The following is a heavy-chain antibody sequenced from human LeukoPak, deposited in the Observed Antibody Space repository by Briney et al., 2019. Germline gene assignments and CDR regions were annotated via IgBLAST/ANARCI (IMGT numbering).Heavy chain of an antibody. D-gene: IGHD3-10*01. CDR1: GASMSNYY. Sequence: SETLSLTCNVSGASMSNYYWVWIRQPPGKGLEWIGSIYHSGTTYSGSTYYNPSLKSRVTISLDTSKNQFSLKLSSVTAADTAVYYCARIYGSGSYYWGDFDYWGQGTLVTVSS. CDR3: ARIYGSGSYYWGDFDY. CDR2: IYHSGTTYSGST. J-gene: IGHJ4*02. V-gene: IGHV4-59*04.